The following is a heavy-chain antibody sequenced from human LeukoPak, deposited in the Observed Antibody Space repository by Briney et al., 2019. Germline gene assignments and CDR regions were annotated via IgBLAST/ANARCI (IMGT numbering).Heavy chain of an antibody. CDR3: ARDLLWFGELFVP. D-gene: IGHD3-10*01. CDR2: ISSSSSYI. J-gene: IGHJ5*02. V-gene: IGHV3-21*01. CDR1: GFPLRSNS. Sequence: GGPLKPSCEPPGFPLRSNSITWVPKPPGKGLEWVSSISSSSSYIYYADSVKGRFTISRDNAKNSLYLQMNSLRAEDTAVYYCARDLLWFGELFVPWGQGTLVTVSS.